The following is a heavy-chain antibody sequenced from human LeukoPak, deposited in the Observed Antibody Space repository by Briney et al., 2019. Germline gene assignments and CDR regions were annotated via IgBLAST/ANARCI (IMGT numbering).Heavy chain of an antibody. CDR3: ARDSGTSLDY. V-gene: IGHV3-30-3*01. Sequence: GGSLRLSCAASGFTFSSYDMHWVRQAPGKGLEWVAVISYDGSNKYYADSVKGRFTISRDNSKNTLYLQMNSLRAEDTAVYYCARDSGTSLDYWGQGTLVTVS. J-gene: IGHJ4*02. CDR2: ISYDGSNK. D-gene: IGHD2-15*01. CDR1: GFTFSSYD.